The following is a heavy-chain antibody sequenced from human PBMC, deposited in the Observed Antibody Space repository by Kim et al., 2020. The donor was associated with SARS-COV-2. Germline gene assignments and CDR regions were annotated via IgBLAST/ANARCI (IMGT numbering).Heavy chain of an antibody. CDR3: ARTSKYGSGSYSVGAYYYGMDV. D-gene: IGHD3-10*01. Sequence: GESLKISCKGSGYSFTSYWISWVRQMPGKGLEWMGRIDPSDSYTNYSPSFQGHVTISADKSISTAYLQWSSLKASDTAMYYCARTSKYGSGSYSVGAYYYGMDVWGQGTTVTVSS. CDR2: IDPSDSYT. CDR1: GYSFTSYW. V-gene: IGHV5-10-1*01. J-gene: IGHJ6*02.